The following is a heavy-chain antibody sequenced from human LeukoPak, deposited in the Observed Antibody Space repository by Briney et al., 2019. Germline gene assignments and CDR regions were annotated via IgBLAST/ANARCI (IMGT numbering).Heavy chain of an antibody. V-gene: IGHV1-2*02. CDR2: INPNSGGT. D-gene: IGHD1-1*01. CDR1: GYTFTGYY. CDR3: ARDGDWNGLKPYYYYYGMDV. J-gene: IGHJ6*02. Sequence: ASVKVSCKASGYTFTGYYMHWVRQAPGQGLEWMGWINPNSGGTNYAQKFQGRVTMTRDTSISTAYMELSRLRSDDTAVYYCARDGDWNGLKPYYYYYGMDVWGQGTTVTVSS.